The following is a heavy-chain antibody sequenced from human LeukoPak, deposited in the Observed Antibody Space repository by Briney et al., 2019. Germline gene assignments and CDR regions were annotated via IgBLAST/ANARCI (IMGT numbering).Heavy chain of an antibody. CDR2: IYYSGST. CDR3: ARVLYPSKITGTTVDY. V-gene: IGHV4-30-4*01. D-gene: IGHD1-7*01. J-gene: IGHJ4*02. Sequence: SQTLSLTCTVSGGSISSGGYYWSWIRQPPGKGLEWIGYIYYSGSTYYNPSLKSRVTISVDTSKNQFSLKLSSVTAADTAVYYCARVLYPSKITGTTVDYWGQGTLVTVSS. CDR1: GGSISSGGYY.